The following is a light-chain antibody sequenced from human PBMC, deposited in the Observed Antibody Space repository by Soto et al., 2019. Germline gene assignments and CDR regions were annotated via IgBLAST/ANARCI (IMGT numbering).Light chain of an antibody. V-gene: IGKV3-20*01. CDR1: QSVSSSY. Sequence: EIVLTQSPGTLSLSPGERATLSCRASQSVSSSYLAWYQQKPGQAPRLRISGASSRATGIPDTFSGSGSGTDFTLTISRLEPEDFAVYYCHQYDSSHLTFGGGTKVEIK. CDR3: HQYDSSHLT. CDR2: GAS. J-gene: IGKJ4*02.